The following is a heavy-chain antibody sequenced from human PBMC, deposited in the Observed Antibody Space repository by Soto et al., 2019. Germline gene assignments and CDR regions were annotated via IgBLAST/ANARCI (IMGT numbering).Heavy chain of an antibody. CDR1: GFTFSSYR. CDR3: AKPRQADWRNDVFVF. D-gene: IGHD2-21*01. J-gene: IGHJ3*01. V-gene: IGHV3-33*06. CDR2: IWYDGSNK. Sequence: GGALRLSCAASGFTFSSYRMHWVRQAPGKELEWVAVIWYDGSNKYYADSVKGRFTISRDNSKNTLYLQMNILRAEDTAVYFCAKPRQADWRNDVFVFCGQGTMVTVSS.